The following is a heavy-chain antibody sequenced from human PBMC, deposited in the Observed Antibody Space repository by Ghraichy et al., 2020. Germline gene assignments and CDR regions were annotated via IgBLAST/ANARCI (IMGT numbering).Heavy chain of an antibody. V-gene: IGHV4-34*01. D-gene: IGHD2-15*01. CDR2: INHSGST. CDR3: AVPAATWGDYYYGMDV. CDR1: GGSFSGYY. Sequence: SETLSLTCAVYGGSFSGYYWSWIRQPPGKGLEWIGEINHSGSTNYNPSLKSRVTISVDTSKNQFSLKLSSVTAADTAVYYCAVPAATWGDYYYGMDVWGQGTTVTVSS. J-gene: IGHJ6*02.